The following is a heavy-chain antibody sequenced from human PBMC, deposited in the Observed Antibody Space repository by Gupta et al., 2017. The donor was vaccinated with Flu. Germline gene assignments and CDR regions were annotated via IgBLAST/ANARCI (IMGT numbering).Heavy chain of an antibody. Sequence: EVQLVESGGGLVQPGGSLRLSCAASGFTFMMYRMTSVPPVPGKGLEWVSYISSSSSTIYYADSVKGRFTISRDNAKNSLYLQMNSLGDEDTAVYYCARDLVVGELRGWFDPWGQGTLVTVAS. D-gene: IGHD1-7*01. CDR2: ISSSSSTI. J-gene: IGHJ5*02. V-gene: IGHV3-48*02. CDR1: GFTFMMYR. CDR3: ARDLVVGELRGWFDP.